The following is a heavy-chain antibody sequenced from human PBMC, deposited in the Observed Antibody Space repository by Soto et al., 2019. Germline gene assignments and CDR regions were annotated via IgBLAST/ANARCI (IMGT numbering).Heavy chain of an antibody. J-gene: IGHJ6*02. Sequence: QVQLVQSGVEVKKPGASVKVSCKASGYTFISHGISCVRQAPGQGLEWMGWISGKNGNTKYARKLHGRVTLTTDTSTSTAYMELRSLRSDDTAVYYCARVSSSIVVVPDYGMDVWGQGTTVTVSS. D-gene: IGHD2-15*01. CDR3: ARVSSSIVVVPDYGMDV. CDR2: ISGKNGNT. V-gene: IGHV1-18*04. CDR1: GYTFISHG.